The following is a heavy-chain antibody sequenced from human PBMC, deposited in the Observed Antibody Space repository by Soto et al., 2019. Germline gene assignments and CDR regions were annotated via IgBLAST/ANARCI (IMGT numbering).Heavy chain of an antibody. CDR1: GFTFSSYS. J-gene: IGHJ4*02. D-gene: IGHD3-3*01. CDR2: ISSSSSTI. Sequence: EVQLVESGGGLVQPGGSLRLSCAASGFTFSSYSMNWVRQAPGKGLEWVSYISSSSSTIYYADSVKGRFTISRDNAKNSLYLQMNSLRAEDTAVYYCVRVTDYDFWSGYYMGFDYWGQGTLVTVSS. V-gene: IGHV3-48*01. CDR3: VRVTDYDFWSGYYMGFDY.